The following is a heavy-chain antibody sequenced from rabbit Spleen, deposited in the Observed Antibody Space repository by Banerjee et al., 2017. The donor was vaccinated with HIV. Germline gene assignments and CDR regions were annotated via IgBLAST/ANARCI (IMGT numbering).Heavy chain of an antibody. V-gene: IGHV1S40*01. CDR3: ARDSGSSFSSYGMDL. J-gene: IGHJ6*01. D-gene: IGHD8-1*01. CDR1: GFSFSSNYY. CDR2: IYPGSSATT. Sequence: QSLEESGGDLVKPGASLTLTCTASGFSFSSNYYMCWVRQPPGKGLEWIGCIYPGSSATTYYASWAKGRFTISKTSSTTVTLQMTSLTAADTATYFCARDSGSSFSSYGMDLWGPGTLVTVS.